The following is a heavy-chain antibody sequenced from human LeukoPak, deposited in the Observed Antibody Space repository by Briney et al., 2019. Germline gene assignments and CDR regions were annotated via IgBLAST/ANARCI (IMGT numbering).Heavy chain of an antibody. CDR1: GYTFPGYY. CDR2: ISPNSGGT. CDR3: ARDPEGGAFDI. J-gene: IGHJ3*02. V-gene: IGHV1-2*02. D-gene: IGHD1-14*01. Sequence: ASVKVSCKTSGYTFPGYYMHWVRQAPGHGLEWMGWISPNSGGTDYAQRFQGRVTMTRDTSISTAYMELSRLRSDDTAVYYCARDPEGGAFDIWGQGTMVTVSS.